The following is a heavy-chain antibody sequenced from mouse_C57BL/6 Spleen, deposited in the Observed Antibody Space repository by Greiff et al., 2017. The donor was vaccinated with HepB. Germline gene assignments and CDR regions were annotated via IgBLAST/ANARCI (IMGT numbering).Heavy chain of an antibody. CDR1: GYTFTSYW. D-gene: IGHD2-3*01. Sequence: QVQLQQPGAELVMPGASVKLSCKASGYTFTSYWMHWVKQRPGQGLEWIGEIDPSDSYTNYNQKFKGKSTLTVDKSSSTAYMQLSSLTSEDSAVDYCARGAMMVTRYFDVWGTGTTVTVSS. V-gene: IGHV1-69*01. CDR3: ARGAMMVTRYFDV. J-gene: IGHJ1*03. CDR2: IDPSDSYT.